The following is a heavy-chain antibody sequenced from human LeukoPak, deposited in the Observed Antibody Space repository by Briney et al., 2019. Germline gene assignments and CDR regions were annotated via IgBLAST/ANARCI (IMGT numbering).Heavy chain of an antibody. CDR3: AKDPRSDGDSFYYFDY. D-gene: IGHD4-17*01. V-gene: IGHV3-30*18. CDR2: YDRSNK. Sequence: TGGSLRLSCAASGFTFSSYGMHWVRQAPGRGLEWVATYDRSNKYYADSVKGRFTTSRDNSKNTLYLQMNSLRAEDTAVYYCAKDPRSDGDSFYYFDYWGQGTLVTVSS. J-gene: IGHJ4*02. CDR1: GFTFSSYG.